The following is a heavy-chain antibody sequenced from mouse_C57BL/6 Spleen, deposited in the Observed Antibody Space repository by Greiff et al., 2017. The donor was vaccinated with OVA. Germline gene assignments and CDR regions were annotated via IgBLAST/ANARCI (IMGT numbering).Heavy chain of an antibody. CDR2: IFPGSGST. CDR3: ARRRITGSAWFAY. Sequence: QVQLQQSGAELMKPGASVKLSCKATGYTFTGYWIEWVKQRPGHGLEWIGEIFPGSGSTHYNEKFKGKATFTADTSSNTAYMQLSSLTTEDSAIYYCARRRITGSAWFAYWGQGTLVTVSA. J-gene: IGHJ3*01. V-gene: IGHV1-9*01. D-gene: IGHD4-1*01. CDR1: GYTFTGYW.